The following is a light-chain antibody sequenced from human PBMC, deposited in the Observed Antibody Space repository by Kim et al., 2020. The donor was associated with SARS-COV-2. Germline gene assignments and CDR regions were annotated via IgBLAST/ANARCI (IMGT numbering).Light chain of an antibody. CDR2: DAY. V-gene: IGKV1-5*01. CDR1: QSIDSW. CDR3: QQYRSYPLT. J-gene: IGKJ4*01. Sequence: DNQMTQSPSALSASVGDRVTITCRASQSIDSWLAWYQEKPGKAPKVLIYDAYTLESGVPSRFSGSGSGTEFTLTISSLQPDDFATYYCQQYRSYPLTFGGGTKVDI.